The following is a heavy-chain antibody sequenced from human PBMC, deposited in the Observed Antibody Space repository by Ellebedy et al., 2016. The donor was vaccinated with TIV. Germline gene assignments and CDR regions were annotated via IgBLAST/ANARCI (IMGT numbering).Heavy chain of an antibody. J-gene: IGHJ4*02. CDR2: IRDKANTHTT. CDR1: GFTFSDHY. V-gene: IGHV3-72*01. D-gene: IGHD6-19*01. Sequence: GGSLRLXCAASGFTFSDHYMDWVRQAPGKGLEWVARIRDKANTHTTEYAASVKGRFTISRDDSKSSLYLQMSSLTTEDTAVYYCAGRSARSGWYPIDYWGQGTLVTVSS. CDR3: AGRSARSGWYPIDY.